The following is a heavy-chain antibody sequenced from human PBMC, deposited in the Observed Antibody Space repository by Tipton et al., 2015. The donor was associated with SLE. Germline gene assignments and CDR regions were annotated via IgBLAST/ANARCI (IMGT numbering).Heavy chain of an antibody. J-gene: IGHJ4*02. D-gene: IGHD7-27*01. V-gene: IGHV4-34*01. CDR2: INHSGST. Sequence: GSLRLSCAVYGGSFSGYYWSWIRQPPGKGLEWIGEINHSGSTNYNPSLKSRVTISVDTSKNQFSLKLSSVTAADTAVYYCARGDLTVADYWGQGTLVTVSS. CDR1: GGSFSGYY. CDR3: ARGDLTVADY.